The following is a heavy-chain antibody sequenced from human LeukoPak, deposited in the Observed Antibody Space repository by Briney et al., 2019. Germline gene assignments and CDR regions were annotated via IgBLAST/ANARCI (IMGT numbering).Heavy chain of an antibody. J-gene: IGHJ6*03. Sequence: GESLKISCKGSGYSFTSYWIGWVRKMHGKGLEWMGIIYPGDSDTRYSPSFQGQVTISADKSISTAYLQWSSLKASDTAMYYCASTGNWNYNYYYYMDVWGKGTTVTVSS. CDR3: ASTGNWNYNYYYYMDV. CDR2: IYPGDSDT. D-gene: IGHD1-20*01. V-gene: IGHV5-51*01. CDR1: GYSFTSYW.